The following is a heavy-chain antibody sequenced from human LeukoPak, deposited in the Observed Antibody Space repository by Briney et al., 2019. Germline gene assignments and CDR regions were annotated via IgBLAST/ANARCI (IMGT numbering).Heavy chain of an antibody. V-gene: IGHV3-23*01. J-gene: IGHJ4*02. CDR1: GFTFSSYA. CDR3: ANSAGIAAAGYYFDY. D-gene: IGHD6-13*01. Sequence: GGSLRLSCAASGFTFSSYAMSWVRQAPGKGLEWVSAISSSGGSTYYADSVKGRFTISRDNSKNTLYLQMNSLRAEDTAVYYCANSAGIAAAGYYFDYWGQGTLVTVSS. CDR2: ISSSGGST.